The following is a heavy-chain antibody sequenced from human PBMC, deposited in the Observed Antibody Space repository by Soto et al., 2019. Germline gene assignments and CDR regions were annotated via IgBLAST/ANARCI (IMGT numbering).Heavy chain of an antibody. J-gene: IGHJ4*02. V-gene: IGHV3-74*01. D-gene: IGHD3-22*01. CDR3: AKGSGYFSLDY. CDR2: INNDGCIR. Sequence: GGSLRLSCAASGFTFSNYWIHWVRQAPGKGLVWVSRINNDGCIRDYADFVKGRFTISRDNAKNTLYLQMNSLRAEDTAMYYCAKGSGYFSLDYWGQGTLVTVSS. CDR1: GFTFSNYW.